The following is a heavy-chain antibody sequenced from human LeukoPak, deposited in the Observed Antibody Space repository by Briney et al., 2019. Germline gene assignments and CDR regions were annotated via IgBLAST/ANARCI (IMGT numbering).Heavy chain of an antibody. CDR3: ARGKGYAFDI. J-gene: IGHJ3*02. V-gene: IGHV1-8*01. CDR2: MNLNSVNA. CDR1: GYTFSSYD. Sequence: ASVRVCCNASGYTFSSYDVIWVRQATGHGPEWMGWMNLNSVNAAYAHKLQGRVTISRNTSISTAYMELKSLRSEDTGVYYCARGKGYAFDIWGQGTMVTVSS.